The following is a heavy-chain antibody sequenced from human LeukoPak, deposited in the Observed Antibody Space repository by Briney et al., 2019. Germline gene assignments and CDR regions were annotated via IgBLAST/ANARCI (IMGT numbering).Heavy chain of an antibody. J-gene: IGHJ4*02. CDR1: GYTFTSYY. Sequence: ASVKVSCKASGYTFTSYYMHWVRQATGQGLEWMGWMNPNSGNTGYAQKFQGRVTMTRNTSISTAYMELSSLRSEDTAVYYCGTTVTTGWTAIDYWGQGTLVTVSS. CDR2: MNPNSGNT. CDR3: GTTVTTGWTAIDY. D-gene: IGHD4-11*01. V-gene: IGHV1-8*02.